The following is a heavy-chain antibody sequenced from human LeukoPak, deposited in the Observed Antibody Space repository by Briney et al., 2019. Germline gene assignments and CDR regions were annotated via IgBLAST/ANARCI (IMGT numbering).Heavy chain of an antibody. J-gene: IGHJ4*02. Sequence: PGGSLRLSCAASGFTFSRYGMHWVRQAPGKGLEWVAIIWSDGSNKYYADAVKDRFTISRDNSKNTMYPQMNSLRAEDTAVYYCARDGYSFGSLDYWGQGTLVTVSS. CDR3: ARDGYSFGSLDY. CDR2: IWSDGSNK. V-gene: IGHV3-33*01. D-gene: IGHD5-18*01. CDR1: GFTFSRYG.